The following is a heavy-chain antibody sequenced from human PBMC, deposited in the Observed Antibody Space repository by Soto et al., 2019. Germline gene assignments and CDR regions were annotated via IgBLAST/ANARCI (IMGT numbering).Heavy chain of an antibody. V-gene: IGHV1-69*13. CDR1: GGTFSSYA. CDR3: ARDHGGSYYLDAFDI. J-gene: IGHJ3*02. CDR2: IIPIFGTT. D-gene: IGHD1-26*01. Sequence: GASVKVSCKASGGTFSSYAISWVRQAPGQGLEWMGGIIPIFGTTNYAQKFQGRVTITADASTSTAYMELRSLRSEDTAVYYCARDHGGSYYLDAFDIWGQGTMVTVSS.